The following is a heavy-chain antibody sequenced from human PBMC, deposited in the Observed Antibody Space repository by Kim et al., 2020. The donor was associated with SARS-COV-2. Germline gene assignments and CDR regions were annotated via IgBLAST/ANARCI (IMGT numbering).Heavy chain of an antibody. CDR3: AREDYYDSSGYPTPATIGFDY. CDR1: GGTFSSYA. V-gene: IGHV1-69*13. Sequence: SVKVSCKASGGTFSSYAISWVRQAPGQGLEWMGGIIPIFGTANYAQKFQGRVTITADESTSTAYMELSSLRSEDTAVYYCAREDYYDSSGYPTPATIGFDYWGQGTLVTVSS. J-gene: IGHJ4*02. D-gene: IGHD3-22*01. CDR2: IIPIFGTA.